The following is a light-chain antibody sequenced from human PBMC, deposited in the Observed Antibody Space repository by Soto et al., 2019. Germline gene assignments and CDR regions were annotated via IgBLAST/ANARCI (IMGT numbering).Light chain of an antibody. V-gene: IGKV3-11*01. J-gene: IGKJ5*01. CDR1: QSVSSY. CDR3: QQRSNWRIT. Sequence: EIVLTQSPATLSLSPGERATLSCRASQSVSSYLAWYQQKPGQAPRVLIYDASNRATGIPARFSGSGSGTDGTITISSLEPEDFEVYYCQQRSNWRITFGQGTRREIK. CDR2: DAS.